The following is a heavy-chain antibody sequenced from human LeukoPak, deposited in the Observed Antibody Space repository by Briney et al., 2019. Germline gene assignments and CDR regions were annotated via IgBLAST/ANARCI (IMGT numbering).Heavy chain of an antibody. Sequence: SVKVSCKASGGTFSSYAISWVPQAPGQGLERVGGIIPIFGTANYAQKFQGRVTITADESTSTAYMELSSLRSEDTAVYYCARGGRTVVTPYDYWGQGTLVTVSS. CDR1: GGTFSSYA. D-gene: IGHD4-23*01. J-gene: IGHJ4*02. CDR2: IIPIFGTA. CDR3: ARGGRTVVTPYDY. V-gene: IGHV1-69*13.